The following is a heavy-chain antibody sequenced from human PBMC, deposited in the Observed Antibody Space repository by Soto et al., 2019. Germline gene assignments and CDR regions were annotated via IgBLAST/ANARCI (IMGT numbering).Heavy chain of an antibody. D-gene: IGHD3-3*01. CDR2: MNPNSGNT. CDR3: ARRLNYDFWSGYYTGRGDAFDI. J-gene: IGHJ3*02. Sequence: ASVKVSCKASGYTFTSDDINWVRQATGQEHEWMGWMNPNSGNTGYAQKFQGRVTMTRNTSISTAYMELSSLRSEDTAVYYCARRLNYDFWSGYYTGRGDAFDIWGQGTMVTVSS. V-gene: IGHV1-8*01. CDR1: GYTFTSDD.